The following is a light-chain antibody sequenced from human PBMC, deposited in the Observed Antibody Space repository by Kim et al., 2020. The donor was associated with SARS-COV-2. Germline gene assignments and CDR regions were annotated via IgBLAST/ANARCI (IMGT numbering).Light chain of an antibody. J-gene: IGLJ3*02. CDR3: YSAADNNWV. V-gene: IGLV3-27*01. CDR1: VLAKRY. Sequence: SYELTQPSSVSVSPGQTARITCSGDVLAKRYVRWFQQKPGQAPVLVIYKDNKRPSGIPERFSGSSSGTTVTLTIRGAQVEDEADYYCYSAADNNWVFGGGTQLTVL. CDR2: KDN.